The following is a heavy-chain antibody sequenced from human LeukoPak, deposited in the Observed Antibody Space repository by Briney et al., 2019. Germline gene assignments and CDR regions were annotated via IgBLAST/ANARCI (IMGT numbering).Heavy chain of an antibody. Sequence: ASVTVSCKASGYTFTSYYMHWVRQAPGQGLEWMGIINPSGGSTSYAQKFQGRVTMTRDMSTSTVYMELSSLRSEDTAVYYCATSGYDFWSGYTPSGAFDYWGQGTLVTVSS. CDR3: ATSGYDFWSGYTPSGAFDY. D-gene: IGHD3-3*01. J-gene: IGHJ4*02. CDR2: INPSGGST. V-gene: IGHV1-46*01. CDR1: GYTFTSYY.